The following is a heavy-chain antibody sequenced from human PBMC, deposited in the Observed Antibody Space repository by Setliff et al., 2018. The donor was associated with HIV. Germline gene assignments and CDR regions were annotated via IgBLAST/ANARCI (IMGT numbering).Heavy chain of an antibody. D-gene: IGHD6-19*01. V-gene: IGHV1-3*01. CDR3: ARGSCSGCYLSDY. J-gene: IGHJ4*02. CDR1: GYTFSTNA. CDR2: INAGDDNT. Sequence: ASVKVSCKAFGYTFSTNAIHWVRQAPGQRLEWMGYINAGDDNTRYSEKFQGRVTITRDTSANTAYTELSSLRSEDTAVYYCARGSCSGCYLSDYWGLGTLVTV.